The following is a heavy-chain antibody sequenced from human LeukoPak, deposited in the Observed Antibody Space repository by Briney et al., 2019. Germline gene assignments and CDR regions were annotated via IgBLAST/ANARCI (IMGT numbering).Heavy chain of an antibody. J-gene: IGHJ5*02. CDR1: GFTFSSYW. CDR3: ARAGPRGTMVVTGSS. CDR2: INSDGSST. Sequence: GGSLRLSCAASGFTFSSYWMHWVRQAPGKGLVWVSRINSDGSSTSYADSVKGRFTISRDNAKNTLYLQMNSLRAEDTAVYYCARAGPRGTMVVTGSSWGQGTLVTVSS. V-gene: IGHV3-74*01. D-gene: IGHD4-23*01.